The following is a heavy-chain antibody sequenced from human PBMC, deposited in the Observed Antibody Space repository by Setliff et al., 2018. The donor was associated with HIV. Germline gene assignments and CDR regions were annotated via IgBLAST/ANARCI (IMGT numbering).Heavy chain of an antibody. V-gene: IGHV4-39*01. Sequence: SETLSLTCTVSGGSISSSSYYWAWVRQPPGKGLEWIGSVYYSGTTYISPSLKSRLTISIDRSTNQFSLRLNSMTAADMARYYCARSSRGYYNPLFDYWGQGTLVTVSS. CDR1: GGSISSSSYY. CDR2: VYYSGTT. D-gene: IGHD3-22*01. CDR3: ARSSRGYYNPLFDY. J-gene: IGHJ4*02.